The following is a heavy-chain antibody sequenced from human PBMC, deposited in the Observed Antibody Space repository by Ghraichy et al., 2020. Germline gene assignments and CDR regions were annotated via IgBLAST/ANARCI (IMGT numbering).Heavy chain of an antibody. CDR2: ISSGGTYI. J-gene: IGHJ4*02. D-gene: IGHD3-10*01. V-gene: IGHV3-21*01. Sequence: GALRLSCAASGFLFRTYTMNWVRQAPGKGLEWVSPISSGGTYIYYADSVKGRFTISRDNAKNSLFLQMNSLTADDTAVYYCARDQDGSGTFSLGLDYWGQGTLVTVSS. CDR3: ARDQDGSGTFSLGLDY. CDR1: GFLFRTYT.